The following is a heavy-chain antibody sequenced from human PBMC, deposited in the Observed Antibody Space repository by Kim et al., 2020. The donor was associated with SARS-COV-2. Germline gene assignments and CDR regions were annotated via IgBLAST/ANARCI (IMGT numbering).Heavy chain of an antibody. CDR2: IYYSGST. D-gene: IGHD7-27*01. Sequence: SETLSLTCTVSGGSVSSGSYYWSWIRQPPGKGLEWIGYIYYSGSTNYNPSLKSRVTISVDTSKNQFSLKLSSVTAADTAVYYCARGNWGSPTYWYFDLWGRGTLVTVSS. CDR3: ARGNWGSPTYWYFDL. J-gene: IGHJ2*01. CDR1: GGSVSSGSYY. V-gene: IGHV4-61*01.